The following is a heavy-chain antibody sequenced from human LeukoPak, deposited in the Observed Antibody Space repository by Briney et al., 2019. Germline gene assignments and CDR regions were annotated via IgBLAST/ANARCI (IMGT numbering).Heavy chain of an antibody. J-gene: IGHJ3*02. D-gene: IGHD2-8*01. CDR2: INPDSGGT. V-gene: IGHV1-2*02. Sequence: AASVKVSCKASGYTFTNYGITWVRQAPGQGLEWMGWINPDSGGTNYAQKFQGRVAMTRDTSISTAYMELGRLRSDDTAVYYCALYPYSSHAFDIWGQGTMVTVSS. CDR3: ALYPYSSHAFDI. CDR1: GYTFTNYG.